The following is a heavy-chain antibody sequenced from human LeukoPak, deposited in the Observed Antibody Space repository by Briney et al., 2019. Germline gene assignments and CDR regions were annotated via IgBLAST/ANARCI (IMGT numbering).Heavy chain of an antibody. CDR1: GYSISSGYC. CDR3: ARGYSYGLSL. J-gene: IGHJ4*02. D-gene: IGHD5-18*01. V-gene: IGHV4-38-2*01. CDR2: IYHSGST. Sequence: SETLSLTCAVSGYSISSGYCWGWIRQPPGKGLEWIGSIYHSGSTYYNPSLKSRVTISVDTSKNQFSLKLSSVTAADTAVYYCARGYSYGLSLWGQGTLVTVSS.